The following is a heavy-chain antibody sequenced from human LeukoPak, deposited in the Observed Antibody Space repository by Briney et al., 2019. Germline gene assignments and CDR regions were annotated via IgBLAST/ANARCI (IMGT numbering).Heavy chain of an antibody. CDR3: ARHGELWLPKTYYFDY. CDR2: IDPSDSYT. CDR1: GYSFTSYW. D-gene: IGHD5-18*01. J-gene: IGHJ4*02. V-gene: IGHV5-10-1*01. Sequence: PGESLRISCKGSGYSFTSYWISWVRQMPGKGLEWMGRIDPSDSYTNYSPSFQGHVTISADKSTSTAYLQWSSLKASDTAMYYCARHGELWLPKTYYFDYWGQGTLVTVSS.